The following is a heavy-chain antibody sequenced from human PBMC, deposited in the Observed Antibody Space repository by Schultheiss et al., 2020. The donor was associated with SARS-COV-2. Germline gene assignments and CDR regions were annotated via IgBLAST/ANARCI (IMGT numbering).Heavy chain of an antibody. CDR3: AKDRARKMYSSSSRVSSDAFDI. Sequence: SETLSLTCTVSGGSISSYYWSWIRQHPGKGLEWIGYIYYSGSTNYNPSLKSRVTISVDTSKNQFSLKLSSVTAADTAVYYCAKDRARKMYSSSSRVSSDAFDIWGQGTMVTVSS. CDR2: IYYSGST. CDR1: GGSISSYY. V-gene: IGHV4-59*01. J-gene: IGHJ3*02. D-gene: IGHD6-6*01.